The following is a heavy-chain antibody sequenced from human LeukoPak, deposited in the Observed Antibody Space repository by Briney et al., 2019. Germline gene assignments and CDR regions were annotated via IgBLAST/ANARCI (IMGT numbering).Heavy chain of an antibody. D-gene: IGHD3-22*01. CDR3: ARDRGYYDSSGYTSYWYFDL. V-gene: IGHV4-61*01. Sequence: PSETLSLTCTVSGGSVSSGSYYWSWIRQPPGKGLEWIGYIYYSGSTNYNPSLKSRVTVSVDTSKNQFSLKLSSVTAADTAVYYCARDRGYYDSSGYTSYWYFDLWGRGTLVTVSS. CDR1: GGSVSSGSYY. J-gene: IGHJ2*01. CDR2: IYYSGST.